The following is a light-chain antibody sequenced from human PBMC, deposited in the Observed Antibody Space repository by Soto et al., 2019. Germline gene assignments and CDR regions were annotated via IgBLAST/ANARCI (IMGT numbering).Light chain of an antibody. J-gene: IGLJ2*01. CDR1: SSNIGSNT. V-gene: IGLV1-44*01. CDR2: SNN. CDR3: VAWDDSLNGYVV. Sequence: QAVRTQPPSASGTPGQRVTIACSGSSSNIGSNTVTWYQQLPGTAPKLVIYSNNQRPSGVPDRFSGSKSGTSASLAISGLQSEDEADYYCVAWDDSLNGYVVFGGGTEVTVL.